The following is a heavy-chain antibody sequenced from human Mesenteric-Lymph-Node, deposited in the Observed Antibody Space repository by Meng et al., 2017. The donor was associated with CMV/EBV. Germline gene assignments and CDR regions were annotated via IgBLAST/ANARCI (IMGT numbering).Heavy chain of an antibody. Sequence: GGSLRLSCAASGFTFSGHSMNWVRQAPGKGLEWLSTIGSGSSYMYYADSVKGRFTISRDNAKDSVYLQMNSLRGDDTAVYYCARGASYCSGVNCYPSDAFDIWGPGTMVTVSS. D-gene: IGHD2-15*01. V-gene: IGHV3-21*01. CDR1: GFTFSGHS. J-gene: IGHJ3*02. CDR2: IGSGSSYM. CDR3: ARGASYCSGVNCYPSDAFDI.